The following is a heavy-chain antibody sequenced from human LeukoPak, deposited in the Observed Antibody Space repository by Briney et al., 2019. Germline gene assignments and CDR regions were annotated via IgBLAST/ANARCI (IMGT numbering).Heavy chain of an antibody. V-gene: IGHV1-46*01. Sequence: ASVKVSCKASGYTFTSYYMHWVRQSPGQGLEWMGIINPSGGSTSYAQKFQGRVTMTRDTSTSTVYMELSSLGSEDTAVYYCARATTTVTTADYWGQGTLVTVSS. D-gene: IGHD4-17*01. J-gene: IGHJ4*02. CDR3: ARATTTVTTADY. CDR2: INPSGGST. CDR1: GYTFTSYY.